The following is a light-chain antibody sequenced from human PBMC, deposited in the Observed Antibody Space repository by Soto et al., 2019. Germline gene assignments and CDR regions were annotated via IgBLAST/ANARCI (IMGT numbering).Light chain of an antibody. CDR3: LSYHSAPIT. V-gene: IGKV1-27*01. Sequence: DIQMTQSPSSLSASVGDTVTITCRASQGIAYSLAWYQQKPGKVPKLLISGASSLQSGVPSRFSSSGSGTLFTITFNTLQPEDLSTYYCLSYHSAPITFGHGTRLEIQ. CDR2: GAS. J-gene: IGKJ5*01. CDR1: QGIAYS.